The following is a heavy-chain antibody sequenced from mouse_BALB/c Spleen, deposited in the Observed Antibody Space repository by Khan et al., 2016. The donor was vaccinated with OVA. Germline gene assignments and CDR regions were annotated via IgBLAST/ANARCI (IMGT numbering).Heavy chain of an antibody. D-gene: IGHD2-1*01. V-gene: IGHV14-3*02. J-gene: IGHJ3*01. CDR3: TTLYGNPFPY. CDR2: FVPASGDT. CDR1: GFTITDTY. Sequence: VQLQQSGADLVKPGASVKLSCTASGFTITDTYMHWVMQTPDQGLVWIGSFVPASGDTKFAPTFQGQASITADTSSNKSYLQLISLTSEDTAVYNCTTLYGNPFPYWGQGTLVTVSA.